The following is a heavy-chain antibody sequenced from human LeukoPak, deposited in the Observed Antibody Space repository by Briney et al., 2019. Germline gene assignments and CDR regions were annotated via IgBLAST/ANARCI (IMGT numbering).Heavy chain of an antibody. CDR2: IGTAGDT. CDR3: ARSKRGSGWAGSPYYFDY. J-gene: IGHJ4*02. CDR1: GFTFSSYD. D-gene: IGHD6-19*01. Sequence: GGSLRLSCAASGFTFSSYDMHWARQATGKGLEWVSAIGTAGDTYYPGSVKGRFTISRENAKNSLYLQMNSLRAGDTAVYYCARSKRGSGWAGSPYYFDYWGQGTLVTVSS. V-gene: IGHV3-13*01.